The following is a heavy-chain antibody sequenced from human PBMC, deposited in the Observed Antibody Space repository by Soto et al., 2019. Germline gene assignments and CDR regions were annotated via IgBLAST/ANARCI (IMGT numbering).Heavy chain of an antibody. CDR1: DDSFRGAEYY. J-gene: IGHJ4*02. CDR2: TYYNGDT. D-gene: IGHD6-19*01. V-gene: IGHV4-61*08. CDR3: ARGPAYINGWRTFDL. Sequence: VLLQESGPRLLRPSETLSLTCTVSDDSFRGAEYYWSWIRQPLGKGPEWIGYTYYNGDTKYNPALRSRVTMAEDTSKNQFALRLPSVTAADTAVYFWARGPAYINGWRTFDLWGRGILVTVSS.